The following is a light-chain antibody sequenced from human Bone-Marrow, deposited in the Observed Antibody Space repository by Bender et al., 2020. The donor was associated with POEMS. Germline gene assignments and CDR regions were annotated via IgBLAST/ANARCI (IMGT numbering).Light chain of an antibody. CDR1: TIDVGGYNY. Sequence: QSALTQPPSASGSPGQSVTISCTGTTIDVGGYNYVSWYQQHPGKAPKLMVYDVTKRPAGVPDRFSGSKSGNAASLTVSGLQAEDEADYCCCSYAGTKRVFGGGTKLTVL. CDR3: CSYAGTKRV. J-gene: IGLJ2*01. V-gene: IGLV2-8*01. CDR2: DVT.